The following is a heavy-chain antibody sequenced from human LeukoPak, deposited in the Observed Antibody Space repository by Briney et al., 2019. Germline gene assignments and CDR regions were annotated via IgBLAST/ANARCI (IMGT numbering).Heavy chain of an antibody. D-gene: IGHD4-17*01. V-gene: IGHV1-18*01. Sequence: GASVKVSCKASGYTFTSYGISWVRQAPGQGLEWMGWISAYNGNTNYAQKLQGRVTMTTDTSTSTAYMELRSLRSDDTAVYYCARVDYGDYYYYYYMDVWGKGTTVTVSS. CDR3: ARVDYGDYYYYYYMDV. CDR2: ISAYNGNT. CDR1: GYTFTSYG. J-gene: IGHJ6*03.